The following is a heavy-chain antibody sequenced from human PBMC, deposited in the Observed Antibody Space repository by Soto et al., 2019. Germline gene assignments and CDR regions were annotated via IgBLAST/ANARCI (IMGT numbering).Heavy chain of an antibody. V-gene: IGHV1-69*05. CDR1: GGTPSNSA. CDR2: IIPVFGLV. D-gene: IGHD3-22*01. J-gene: IGHJ6*02. CDR3: AGGRIVVVGSSASSGIDV. Sequence: LLQSGAEVKKPGSSVKVSCKASGGTPSNSAISWVRQAPGQGLEWMGGIIPVFGLVKYAQTYHGRVTIITDESTNTAYLELSRLRREDTAVYYCAGGRIVVVGSSASSGIDVWGQGTTVTVS.